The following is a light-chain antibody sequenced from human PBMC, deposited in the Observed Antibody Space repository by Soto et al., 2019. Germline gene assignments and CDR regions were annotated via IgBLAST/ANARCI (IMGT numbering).Light chain of an antibody. CDR3: QQYNNWPWT. CDR2: GAS. CDR1: QSVSSN. V-gene: IGKV3-15*01. Sequence: EIVLTHSPATLSSLPFDIGTVSCRASQSVSSNLAWYQQKPGQAPRLLIYGASTRATGIPARFSGSGSGTEFTLTISSLQSEDFAVYYCQQYNNWPWTFGQGTKVDIK. J-gene: IGKJ1*01.